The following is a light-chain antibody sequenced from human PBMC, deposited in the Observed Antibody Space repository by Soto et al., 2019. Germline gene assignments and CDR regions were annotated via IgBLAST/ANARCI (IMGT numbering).Light chain of an antibody. CDR3: QQRNNWPPDIT. CDR2: DAS. J-gene: IGKJ5*01. CDR1: QTVSTY. V-gene: IGKV3-11*01. Sequence: EIVLTQSPVTLSLSPGDRAALSCKASQTVSTYLAWYQQKPGQAPRLLIYDASNRATGIPARFSGSGSGTDFTLTISCREPEDFAVYYCQQRNNWPPDITFGQGTRLDIK.